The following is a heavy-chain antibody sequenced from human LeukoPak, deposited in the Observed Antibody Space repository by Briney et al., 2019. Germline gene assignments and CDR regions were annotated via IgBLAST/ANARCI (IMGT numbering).Heavy chain of an antibody. CDR3: AKDRYYGSGSYYRGPLFDY. CDR1: GFTFSSYG. Sequence: GGSLRLSCAASGFTFSSYGMSWVRQAPGKGLEWVSGISGSGGTTYYADSEKDRFSISRDNYKNTLYLQLNSLRAEDTAVYYCAKDRYYGSGSYYRGPLFDYWGQGTQVTVSS. V-gene: IGHV3-23*01. D-gene: IGHD3-10*01. J-gene: IGHJ4*02. CDR2: ISGSGGTT.